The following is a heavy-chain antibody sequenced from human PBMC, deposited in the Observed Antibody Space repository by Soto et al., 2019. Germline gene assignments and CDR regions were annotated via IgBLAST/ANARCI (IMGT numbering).Heavy chain of an antibody. V-gene: IGHV3-48*01. CDR3: AREIVVARGASYFDY. CDR1: GFTFSSYS. CDR2: ISSSSSTI. Sequence: GGSLRLSCAASGFTFSSYSMNWVRQAPGKGREWVSYISSSSSTIYYADSVKGRFTISRDNAKNSLYLPMNSLRAEDTAVYYCAREIVVARGASYFDYWGPGTLVTVSS. D-gene: IGHD2-2*01. J-gene: IGHJ4*02.